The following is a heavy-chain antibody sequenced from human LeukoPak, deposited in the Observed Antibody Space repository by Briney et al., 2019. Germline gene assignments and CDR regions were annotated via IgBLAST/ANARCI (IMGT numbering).Heavy chain of an antibody. V-gene: IGHV1-2*02. D-gene: IGHD1-1*01. CDR3: ARDNDQFWVPLDY. CDR2: IKPNTVGT. Sequence: GASVKVSCKASGYTLTGYYMHWVRQAPGHGLEWMGWIKPNTVGTNYAQKFQGRVTMPRDTSISTAYMVLSSLRSDDPAVSYFARDNDQFWVPLDYWGQGTLVTVSS. CDR1: GYTLTGYY. J-gene: IGHJ4*02.